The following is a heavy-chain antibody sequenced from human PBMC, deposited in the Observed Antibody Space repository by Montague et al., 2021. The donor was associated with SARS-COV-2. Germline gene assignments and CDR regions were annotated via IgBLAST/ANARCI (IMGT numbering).Heavy chain of an antibody. CDR3: ARGTQRVFTYDYDSSGYASDY. V-gene: IGHV4-34*01. Sequence: SETLSLTCAVYGGSFSGYYWSWIRQPPGKGLEWIGEINHSGSTTYNPSLQSRVTISVDTSKNQFSLKLSSVTAADTAVYYCARGTQRVFTYDYDSSGYASDYWGQGTLVTVSS. CDR1: GGSFSGYY. J-gene: IGHJ4*02. CDR2: INHSGST. D-gene: IGHD3-22*01.